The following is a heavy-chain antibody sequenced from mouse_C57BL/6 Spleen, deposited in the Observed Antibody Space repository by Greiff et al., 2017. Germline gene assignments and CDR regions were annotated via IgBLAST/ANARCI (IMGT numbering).Heavy chain of an antibody. D-gene: IGHD2-4*01. V-gene: IGHV1-74*01. CDR3: AIYYDYDDAMDY. CDR2: IHPSDSDT. J-gene: IGHJ4*01. CDR1: GYTFTSYW. Sequence: QVQLQQPGAELVKPGASVKVSCKASGYTFTSYWMHWVKQRPRQGLEWIVRIHPSDSDTNYNQKFKGKATLTVDKSSSTAYMQLSSLTSEDSAVYYCAIYYDYDDAMDYWGQGTSVTVSS.